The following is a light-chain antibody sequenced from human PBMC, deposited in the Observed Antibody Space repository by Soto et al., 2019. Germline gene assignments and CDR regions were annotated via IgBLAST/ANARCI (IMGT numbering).Light chain of an antibody. Sequence: QSVLTQPASVSGSPGQSITIACTGASSDVGGYNYVSWDQQHPGKAPKLMIYEVSNRPSGVSNRFSGSKSGNTASLTISGLQAEDEADYYCRSYTSSSTRVFGTRTKVTVL. CDR3: RSYTSSSTRV. CDR1: SSDVGGYNY. J-gene: IGLJ1*01. CDR2: EVS. V-gene: IGLV2-14*01.